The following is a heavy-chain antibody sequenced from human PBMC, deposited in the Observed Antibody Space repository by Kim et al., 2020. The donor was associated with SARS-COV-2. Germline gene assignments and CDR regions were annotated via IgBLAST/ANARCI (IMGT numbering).Heavy chain of an antibody. V-gene: IGHV4-59*01. J-gene: IGHJ6*02. Sequence: SETLSLTCTVSGGSISSYYWSWIRQPPGKGLEWIGYIYYSGSTNYNPSLKSRVTISVDTSKNQFSLKLSSVTAADTAVYYCARVYPCSSTSCGMDVWGQGTTVTVSS. CDR1: GGSISSYY. D-gene: IGHD2-2*01. CDR2: IYYSGST. CDR3: ARVYPCSSTSCGMDV.